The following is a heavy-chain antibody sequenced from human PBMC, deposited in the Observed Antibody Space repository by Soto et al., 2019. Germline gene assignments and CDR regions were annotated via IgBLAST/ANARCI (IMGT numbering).Heavy chain of an antibody. V-gene: IGHV1-2*02. Sequence: QVQLVQSGAEVKKPGASVKVSCKASGYTFTGYYMHWVRQAPGQGLEWMGWINPNRGDTKYAQKFQGRVTMTRDTSISTAYMELSRLRSDDTAVYYCATSSWYTRGDYWGQGTLVTVSS. CDR3: ATSSWYTRGDY. D-gene: IGHD6-13*01. CDR2: INPNRGDT. CDR1: GYTFTGYY. J-gene: IGHJ4*02.